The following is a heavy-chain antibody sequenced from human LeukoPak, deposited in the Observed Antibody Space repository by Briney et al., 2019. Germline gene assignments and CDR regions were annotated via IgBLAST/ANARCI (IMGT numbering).Heavy chain of an antibody. J-gene: IGHJ4*02. CDR3: AREGGGIQPANDY. CDR2: INAGNGNT. Sequence: ASVKVSCKASGYTFTSYAMHWVRQAPAQRLEWMGWINAGNGNTKYSQKFQGRVTITRDTSASTAYMELSSLGSEDTAVYYCAREGGGIQPANDYWGQGTLVTVSS. D-gene: IGHD2-15*01. CDR1: GYTFTSYA. V-gene: IGHV1-3*01.